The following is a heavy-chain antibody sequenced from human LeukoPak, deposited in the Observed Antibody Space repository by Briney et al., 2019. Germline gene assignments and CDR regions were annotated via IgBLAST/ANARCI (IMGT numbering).Heavy chain of an antibody. CDR2: INPTGLYT. CDR3: TSFDSSGRYRFVY. J-gene: IGHJ4*02. V-gene: IGHV1-46*01. D-gene: IGHD3-22*01. Sequence: ASVKVSCKASGYAAPNYYVYWVRQATGQGLEWVGMINPTGLYTRLAQDFQGRVTMTRDASTSTVYMEMNSLTSEDTAVYYCTSFDSSGRYRFVYWGQGSRVPVSA. CDR1: GYAAPNYY.